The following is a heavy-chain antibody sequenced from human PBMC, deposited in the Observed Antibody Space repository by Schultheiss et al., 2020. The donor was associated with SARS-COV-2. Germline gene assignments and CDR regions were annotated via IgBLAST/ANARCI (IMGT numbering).Heavy chain of an antibody. J-gene: IGHJ5*02. CDR1: GFTFSSYA. V-gene: IGHV3-30*03. CDR2: ISYGGSDK. CDR3: ARDHSRVGPIAVAGRDWFDP. D-gene: IGHD6-19*01. Sequence: GGSLRLSCAASGFTFSSYAMSWVRQAPGKGLEWVAVISYGGSDKYYADSVKGRFTISRDNAKNSLYLQMNSLRAEDTAVYYCARDHSRVGPIAVAGRDWFDPWGQGTLVTVSS.